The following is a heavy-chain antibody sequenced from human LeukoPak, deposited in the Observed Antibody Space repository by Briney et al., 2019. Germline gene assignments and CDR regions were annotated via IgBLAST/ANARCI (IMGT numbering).Heavy chain of an antibody. J-gene: IGHJ4*02. CDR2: IRSGSTYI. D-gene: IGHD4-17*01. CDR3: ARDQDYGFDY. CDR1: GFTFSTYS. V-gene: IGHV3-21*01. Sequence: PGGSLRLSCAASGFTFSTYSMHWVRQAPGKXLEWVSSIRSGSTYINYADSVKGRFAISRDNAKNSLYLQMNSLRDEDTAVYYCARDQDYGFDYWGQGTLVTVSS.